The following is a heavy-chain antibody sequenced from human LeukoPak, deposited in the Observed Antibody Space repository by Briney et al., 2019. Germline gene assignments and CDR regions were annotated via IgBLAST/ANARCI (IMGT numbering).Heavy chain of an antibody. CDR1: GFTVSSNY. CDR2: IYSGGST. D-gene: IGHD3-10*01. V-gene: IGHV3-53*01. Sequence: PGGSLRLSCAASGFTVSSNYMSWVRQAPGKGLEWVSVIYSGGSTYYADSVKGRFTISRDNSKNTVYLQMNSVRAEDTAVYYCAKWGSYYESNGYPDYWGQGTLVTISS. CDR3: AKWGSYYESNGYPDY. J-gene: IGHJ4*02.